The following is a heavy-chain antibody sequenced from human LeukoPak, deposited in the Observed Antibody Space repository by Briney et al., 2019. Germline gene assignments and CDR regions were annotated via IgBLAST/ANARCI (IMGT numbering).Heavy chain of an antibody. Sequence: GGSLRLACAASGFTFDDYAMDWVRQAPGKGLEWVSLNTWDAGSTYYADSVTARITISRDNSKNSLYLQTNSLRAEDTALYYCAKGTSSWHEFDYWGQGTLVTVSS. CDR3: AKGTSSWHEFDY. CDR2: NTWDAGST. D-gene: IGHD6-13*01. V-gene: IGHV3-43D*03. CDR1: GFTFDDYA. J-gene: IGHJ4*02.